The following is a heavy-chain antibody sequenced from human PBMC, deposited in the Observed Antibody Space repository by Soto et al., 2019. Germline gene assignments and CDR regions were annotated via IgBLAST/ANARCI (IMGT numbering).Heavy chain of an antibody. J-gene: IGHJ5*02. V-gene: IGHV3-7*04. Sequence: EVQVVESGGGLVQPGGSVRLSCAASGFTFTNHWMTWVRQAPGKGLEWVANINQEGSEKNYVDFVKDRFTISRDNAKNSLSLQMNSLRAEDTAVYYCARGVGWFDPWGQGTLVTVSS. CDR2: INQEGSEK. CDR1: GFTFTNHW. CDR3: ARGVGWFDP.